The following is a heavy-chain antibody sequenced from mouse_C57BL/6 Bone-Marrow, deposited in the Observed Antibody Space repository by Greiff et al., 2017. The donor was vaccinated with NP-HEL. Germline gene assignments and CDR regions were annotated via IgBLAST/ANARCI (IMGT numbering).Heavy chain of an antibody. CDR2: IDPETGGT. J-gene: IGHJ3*01. CDR3: TRAFYYYGSGGFAY. D-gene: IGHD1-1*01. V-gene: IGHV1-15*01. Sequence: QVQLQQSGAELVRPGASVTLSCKASGYTFTDYEMHWVKQTPVHGLEWIGAIDPETGGTAYNQKFKGKAILTADKSSSTAYMELRSLTSEDSAVYYCTRAFYYYGSGGFAYWGQGTLVTVSA. CDR1: GYTFTDYE.